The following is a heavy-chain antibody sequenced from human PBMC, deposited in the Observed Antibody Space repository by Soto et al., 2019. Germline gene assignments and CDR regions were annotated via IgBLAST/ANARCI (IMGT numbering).Heavy chain of an antibody. Sequence: EVQLVESGGGLVHPGRSLRLSCAASGFTFDDYAMHWVRQAPGKGLEWVSYISWNSATIAYADSVKGRFTISRDNAKNSLYLQMNSLRAEDTALYYCAKEIRKVHLWGFDYWGQGTLVTVSS. CDR3: AKEIRKVHLWGFDY. V-gene: IGHV3-9*01. CDR1: GFTFDDYA. CDR2: ISWNSATI. J-gene: IGHJ4*02. D-gene: IGHD1-1*01.